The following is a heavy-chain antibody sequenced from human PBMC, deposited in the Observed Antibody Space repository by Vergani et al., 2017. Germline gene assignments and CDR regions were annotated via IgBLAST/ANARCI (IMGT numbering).Heavy chain of an antibody. J-gene: IGHJ3*02. CDR2: ISAYNGNT. CDR1: GYTFTSYG. Sequence: QVQLVPSGAEVKKPGASVTVSCKASGYTFTSYGISWVRQAPGQGLEWMGWISAYNGNTNYAQKLQGRVTMTTDTSTSTAYMELRSLRSDDTAVYYCARYMTTVTTEAAFDIWGQGTMVTVSS. V-gene: IGHV1-18*01. CDR3: ARYMTTVTTEAAFDI. D-gene: IGHD4-17*01.